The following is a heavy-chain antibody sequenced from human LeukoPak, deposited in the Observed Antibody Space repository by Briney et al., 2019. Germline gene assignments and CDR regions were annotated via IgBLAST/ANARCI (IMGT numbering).Heavy chain of an antibody. J-gene: IGHJ6*03. CDR2: IDNDGHGV. Sequence: GGSLRLSCVTSGFTFSGYWMHWVRQGPEKGLELVSRIDNDGHGVIYADSVKGRFTTSRDNVKNTLYLQMNSLRVEDTAVYYCAAGGGWDPSFGVVTHIDAWGKGTTVVVS. CDR3: AAGGGWDPSFGVVTHIDA. D-gene: IGHD3-3*01. V-gene: IGHV3-74*01. CDR1: GFTFSGYW.